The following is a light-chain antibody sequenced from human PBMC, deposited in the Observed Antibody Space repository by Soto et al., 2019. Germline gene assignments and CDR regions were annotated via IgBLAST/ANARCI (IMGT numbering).Light chain of an antibody. CDR2: QAS. Sequence: DIQMTQPPSTLSASVGDRVTITCRASHSITTWLAWYQVKPGKAPKLLIYQASYLKSGVPSRFSGSGSGTEFTLTISSLQPDDFATYYCQQYSSYFGQGTRVEVK. V-gene: IGKV1-5*03. CDR1: HSITTW. J-gene: IGKJ1*01. CDR3: QQYSSY.